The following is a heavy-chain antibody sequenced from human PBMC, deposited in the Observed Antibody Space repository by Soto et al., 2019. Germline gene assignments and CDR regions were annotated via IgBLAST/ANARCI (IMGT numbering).Heavy chain of an antibody. V-gene: IGHV4-59*01. CDR1: GGSISSYY. CDR3: ARQKYYDSSGYYFGY. CDR2: IYYSGST. Sequence: KPSETLSLTCTVSGGSISSYYWSWIRQPPGKGLEWIGYIYYSGSTNYNPSLKSRVTISVDTSKNQFSLKLSSVTAADTAGYYCARQKYYDSSGYYFGYWGQVPPVTVSS. D-gene: IGHD3-22*01. J-gene: IGHJ4*02.